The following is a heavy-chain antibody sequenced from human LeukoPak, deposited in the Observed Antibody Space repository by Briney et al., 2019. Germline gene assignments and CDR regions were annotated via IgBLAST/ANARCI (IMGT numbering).Heavy chain of an antibody. CDR2: IYYSGST. D-gene: IGHD3-10*01. Sequence: SETLSLTCTVSGGSISSSSYYWGWIRQPPGKGLEWIGSIYYSGSTYYNPSLKSRVTISVDTSKNQFSLKLSSVTAADTAVYYCARPFYKRFGERLPGYYYYMDVWGKGTTVTISS. V-gene: IGHV4-39*01. J-gene: IGHJ6*03. CDR3: ARPFYKRFGERLPGYYYYMDV. CDR1: GGSISSSSYY.